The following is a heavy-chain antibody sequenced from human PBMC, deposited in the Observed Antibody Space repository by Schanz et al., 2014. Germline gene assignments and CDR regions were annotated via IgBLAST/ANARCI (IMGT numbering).Heavy chain of an antibody. CDR1: GFTFSSYS. CDR3: AKELYSGSHYGWFDP. J-gene: IGHJ5*02. D-gene: IGHD1-26*01. Sequence: VQMLESGGGLVQPGGSLRLSCAASGFTFSSYSMHWIRQAPGKGLEWVSSISSSSSYIYYADSVKGRFTISRDNSNHTLYLQMNSLRADDTAVYYCAKELYSGSHYGWFDPWGQGTLVTVSS. V-gene: IGHV3-23*01. CDR2: ISSSSSYI.